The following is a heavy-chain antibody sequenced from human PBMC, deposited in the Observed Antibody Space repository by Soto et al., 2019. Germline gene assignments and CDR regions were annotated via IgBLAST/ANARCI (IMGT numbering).Heavy chain of an antibody. CDR3: AREFRRLRLGELSPPFDP. CDR2: IIPIFGTA. J-gene: IGHJ5*02. Sequence: ASVKVSCKASGGTFSSYAISWVRQAPGQGLEWMGGIIPIFGTANYAQKFQGRVTITADKSTSTAYMELSSLRSEDTAVYYCAREFRRLRLGELSPPFDPWGQGPMVTVSP. V-gene: IGHV1-69*06. CDR1: GGTFSSYA. D-gene: IGHD3-16*02.